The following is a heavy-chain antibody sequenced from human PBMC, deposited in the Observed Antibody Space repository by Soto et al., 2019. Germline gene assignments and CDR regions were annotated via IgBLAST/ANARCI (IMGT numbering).Heavy chain of an antibody. D-gene: IGHD3-9*01. J-gene: IGHJ4*02. CDR1: GFSFFNYG. CDR2: VTYDSSEK. V-gene: IGHV3-30*18. CDR3: GKAGGSELRYFDWPEVGV. Sequence: QVHVVESGGGVVQPGTSLRLSCTASGFSFFNYGSAWIRQAPGKGLEWVAVVTYDSSEKYYADSVKGRFTISRDNSKNTVYLQMDSLQHNDSALYYCGKAGGSELRYFDWPEVGVWGQGTLVTVSS.